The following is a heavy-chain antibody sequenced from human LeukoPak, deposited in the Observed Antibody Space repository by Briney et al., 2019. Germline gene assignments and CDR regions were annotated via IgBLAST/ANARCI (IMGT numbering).Heavy chain of an antibody. V-gene: IGHV2-70*01. CDR2: IDWDDDK. CDR3: ARITIVGATHNFDY. Sequence: SGPALVNPTQTLTLTCTFSGFSLSTSGMCVSWIRQPPGKPLEWLALIDWDDDKYFSTSLKTRLTISKDTSKNQVVLTMTNMDPVDTATYYCARITIVGATHNFDYWGQGTLVTVSS. D-gene: IGHD1-26*01. J-gene: IGHJ4*02. CDR1: GFSLSTSGMC.